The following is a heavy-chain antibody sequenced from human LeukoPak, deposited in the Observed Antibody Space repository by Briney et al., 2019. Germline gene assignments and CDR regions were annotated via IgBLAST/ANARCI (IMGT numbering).Heavy chain of an antibody. CDR1: GYTFTGYY. V-gene: IGHV1-2*02. D-gene: IGHD6-6*01. J-gene: IGHJ4*02. CDR2: INPNSGGT. CDR3: ARTTDSSSLDY. Sequence: ASVKVSCKASGYTFTGYYMHWVRQAPGQGLEWMGWINPNSGGTNYAQKFQGRVTMTRDTSTSTAYMELRSLRSDDTAVYYCARTTDSSSLDYWGQGTLVTVSS.